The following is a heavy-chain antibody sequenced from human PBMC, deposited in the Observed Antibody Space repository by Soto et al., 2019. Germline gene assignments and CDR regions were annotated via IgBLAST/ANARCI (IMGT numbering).Heavy chain of an antibody. Sequence: QVQLVQSGAEVKKPGSSVKVSCKASGGTFSSYTISWVRQAPGQGLEWMGRIIPILGIANYAQKFQGRVTITADKSTSTAYMELSSLRSEDTAVYYCARPGIAAAGNEGFDYWGLGTLVTVSS. CDR2: IIPILGIA. D-gene: IGHD6-13*01. V-gene: IGHV1-69*02. CDR1: GGTFSSYT. J-gene: IGHJ4*02. CDR3: ARPGIAAAGNEGFDY.